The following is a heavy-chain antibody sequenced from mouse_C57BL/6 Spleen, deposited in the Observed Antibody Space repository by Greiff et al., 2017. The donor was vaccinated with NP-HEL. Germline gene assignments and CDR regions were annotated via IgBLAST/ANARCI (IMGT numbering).Heavy chain of an antibody. CDR2: ISDGGSYT. Sequence: EVMLVESGGGLVKPGGSLKLSCAASGFTFSSYAMSWVRQTPEKRLEWVATISDGGSYTYYPDNVKGRFTISRDNAKNNLYLQMSHLKSEDTAMYYCARGIYYREFDYWGQGTTLTVSS. J-gene: IGHJ2*01. D-gene: IGHD1-1*01. CDR1: GFTFSSYA. V-gene: IGHV5-4*03. CDR3: ARGIYYREFDY.